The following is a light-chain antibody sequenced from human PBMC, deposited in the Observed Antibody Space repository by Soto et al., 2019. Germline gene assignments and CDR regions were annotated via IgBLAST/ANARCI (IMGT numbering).Light chain of an antibody. CDR2: ATS. J-gene: IGKJ1*01. CDR1: QSMSSS. CDR3: QQTYSTPWT. Sequence: DIQMTQSPSSLSASVGDRVTITCRASQSMSSSFNWYQQKPGKAPKLLIYATSSLQTGVPSRFSGSGSGTDFTLTISSLQPEDFATYYCQQTYSTPWTVGQVTKVEIK. V-gene: IGKV1-39*01.